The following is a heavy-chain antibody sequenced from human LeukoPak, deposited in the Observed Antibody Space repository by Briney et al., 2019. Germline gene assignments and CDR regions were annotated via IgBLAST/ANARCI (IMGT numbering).Heavy chain of an antibody. CDR3: GRRYYDFWSDWFDP. CDR1: GGSFSGYY. D-gene: IGHD3-3*01. Sequence: SETLSLTCAVYGGSFSGYYWSWIRQPPGKGLEWIGEINHSGSTNYNPSLKSRVTISAHTSKNQFSLKLSSVTAADTAVYYCGRRYYDFWSDWFDPWGQGTLVTVSS. V-gene: IGHV4-34*01. J-gene: IGHJ5*02. CDR2: INHSGST.